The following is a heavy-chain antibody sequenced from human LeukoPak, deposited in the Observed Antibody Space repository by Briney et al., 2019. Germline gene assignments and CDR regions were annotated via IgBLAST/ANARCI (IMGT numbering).Heavy chain of an antibody. CDR2: IYYSGST. J-gene: IGHJ5*02. D-gene: IGHD3-3*01. V-gene: IGHV4-59*01. CDR1: GGSISSYY. Sequence: SGTLSLTCTVSGGSISSYYWSWIRQPPGKGLEWIGYIYYSGSTNYNPSLKSRVTISVDTSKNQFSLKLSSVTAADTAVYYCARQYYDFWSGYPRRTDHSVTPVWFDPWGQGTLVTVSS. CDR3: ARQYYDFWSGYPRRTDHSVTPVWFDP.